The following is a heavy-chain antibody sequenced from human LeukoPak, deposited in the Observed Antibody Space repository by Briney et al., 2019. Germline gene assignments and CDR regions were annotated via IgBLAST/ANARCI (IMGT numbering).Heavy chain of an antibody. CDR2: IYYSGST. V-gene: IGHV4-59*01. J-gene: IGHJ4*02. Sequence: PSETLSLTRTLSGGSNSSYFWSWIRQPPGKKLEWIGYIYYSGSTNYNPSLKSRVTISVDTSKNQFSLKLSSMTAADTAVYYCARAPRWSGSTSYFDYWGQGTLVTVSS. CDR3: ARAPRWSGSTSYFDY. D-gene: IGHD3-10*02. CDR1: GGSNSSYF.